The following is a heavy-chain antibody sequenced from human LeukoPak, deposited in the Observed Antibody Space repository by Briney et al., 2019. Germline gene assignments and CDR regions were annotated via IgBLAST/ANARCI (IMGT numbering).Heavy chain of an antibody. D-gene: IGHD2-2*01. V-gene: IGHV3-9*01. Sequence: SLRLSCAASGFIFDDYGMHWVRQAPGKGLEWVSGISWNSGSIDYADSVKGRFTISRDNAKNSLYLRMNSLRAEDTAVYYCARGGCSSASCAFDYWGQGTLVTVSS. CDR2: ISWNSGSI. CDR3: ARGGCSSASCAFDY. CDR1: GFIFDDYG. J-gene: IGHJ4*02.